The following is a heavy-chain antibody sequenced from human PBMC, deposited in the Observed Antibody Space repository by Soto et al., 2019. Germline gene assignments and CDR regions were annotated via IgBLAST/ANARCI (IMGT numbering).Heavy chain of an antibody. D-gene: IGHD3-22*01. CDR1: GYTFTSYG. CDR3: ARDSYYDSSGYADY. Sequence: ASVKVSCMASGYTFTSYGISWVRQAPGQGLEWMGWISAYNGNTNYAQKLQGRVTMTTDTSTSTAYMELRSLRSDDTAVYYCARDSYYDSSGYADYWGQGTLVTVSS. V-gene: IGHV1-18*01. J-gene: IGHJ4*02. CDR2: ISAYNGNT.